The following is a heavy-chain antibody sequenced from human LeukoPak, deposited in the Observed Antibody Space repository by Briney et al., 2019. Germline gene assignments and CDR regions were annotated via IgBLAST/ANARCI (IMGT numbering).Heavy chain of an antibody. Sequence: PGGSLRLSCAASGFTLSNYDMNWVRHAPGEGRECVSSISTSSRYIYYKDSVRGRFTISRDDAKNSLYLEMNSLRAEDTAVYYCARADCSSSTCYLRRSWFDPWGQGTLVTVSS. CDR1: GFTLSNYD. V-gene: IGHV3-21*01. CDR2: ISTSSRYI. J-gene: IGHJ5*02. CDR3: ARADCSSSTCYLRRSWFDP. D-gene: IGHD2-2*01.